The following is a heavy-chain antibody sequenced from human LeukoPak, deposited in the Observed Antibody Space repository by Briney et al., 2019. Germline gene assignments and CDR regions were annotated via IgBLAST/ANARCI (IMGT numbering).Heavy chain of an antibody. CDR2: VFPIFGTP. Sequence: EAPVKVSCKASGGTFSNYAINWVRQAPGQGPEWMGRVFPIFGTPNYAQKFQGRVTFTADKSTSTAYMELSSLTSEDTAVYYCARDQGDDYWGQGTLVTVSS. CDR1: GGTFSNYA. V-gene: IGHV1-69*06. CDR3: ARDQGDDY. D-gene: IGHD3-10*01. J-gene: IGHJ4*02.